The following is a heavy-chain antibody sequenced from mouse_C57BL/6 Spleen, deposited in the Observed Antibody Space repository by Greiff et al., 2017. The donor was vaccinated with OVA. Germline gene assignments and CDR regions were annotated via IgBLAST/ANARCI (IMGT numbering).Heavy chain of an antibody. V-gene: IGHV1-55*01. J-gene: IGHJ2*01. CDR1: GYTFTSYW. D-gene: IGHD2-5*01. CDR3: ARSGYSNFGYYFDY. Sequence: QVQLQQPGAELVKPGASVKMSCKASGYTFTSYWITWVKQRPGQGLEWIGDIYPGSGSTNYNEKFKSKATLTVDTSSSTAYMQLSSLTSEDSAVYYYARSGYSNFGYYFDYWGQGTTLTVSS. CDR2: IYPGSGST.